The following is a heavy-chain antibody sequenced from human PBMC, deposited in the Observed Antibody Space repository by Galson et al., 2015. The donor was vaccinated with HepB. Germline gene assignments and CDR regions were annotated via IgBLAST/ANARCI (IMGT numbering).Heavy chain of an antibody. V-gene: IGHV1-18*04. D-gene: IGHD3-10*01. Sequence: SVKVSCKASGYTFTSYGISWVRQAPGQGLEWMGWISAYNGNTNYAQKLQGRVTMTTDTSTSTAYMELRSLRSDDTAVYYCARSGVPMVRGVSWFDPWGQGTLVTVSS. CDR1: GYTFTSYG. CDR3: ARSGVPMVRGVSWFDP. CDR2: ISAYNGNT. J-gene: IGHJ5*02.